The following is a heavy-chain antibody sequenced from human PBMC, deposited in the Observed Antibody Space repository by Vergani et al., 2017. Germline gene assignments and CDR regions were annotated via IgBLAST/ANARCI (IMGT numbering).Heavy chain of an antibody. CDR2: ISSSSATI. V-gene: IGHV3-48*04. CDR3: ARAQEAYYDFWSGYIFDY. J-gene: IGHJ4*02. Sequence: VQLVESGGGVVQPGRSLRLSCAASGFTFSSYAMNWVRQAPGKGLEWVSFISSSSATIYYADSVKGRFTISRDNAKNSRYLQMDSLRAEATAVYYCARAQEAYYDFWSGYIFDYWGQGTLVTVSS. D-gene: IGHD3-3*01. CDR1: GFTFSSYA.